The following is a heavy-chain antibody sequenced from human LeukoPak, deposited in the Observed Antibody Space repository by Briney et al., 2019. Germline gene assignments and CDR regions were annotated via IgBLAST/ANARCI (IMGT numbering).Heavy chain of an antibody. V-gene: IGHV4-38-2*01. J-gene: IGHJ4*02. CDR1: GYSISSGYY. CDR2: IYHSGST. D-gene: IGHD2-2*01. CDR3: ARGGCSSTSCYSSFDY. Sequence: SETLSLTCAVSGYSISSGYYWGWIRQPPGKGLEWIGSIYHSGSTYYNPSLKSQVTISVDTSKNQFSLKLSSVTAADTAVYYCARGGCSSTSCYSSFDYWGQGTLVTVSS.